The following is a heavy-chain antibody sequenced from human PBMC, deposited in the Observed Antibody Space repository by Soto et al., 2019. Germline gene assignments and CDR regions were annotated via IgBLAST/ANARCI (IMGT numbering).Heavy chain of an antibody. CDR1: GGSISSGGYY. Sequence: KTSETLSLTXTVSGGSISSGGYYWSWIRQHPGRGLEWIGYIYYNGNTYYNPSLKSRVTVSVDTSKNQFSLKVRSVTAADTAVYYYASCCVVVVPAAGFDPWGQGTLVTVSS. D-gene: IGHD2-2*01. J-gene: IGHJ5*02. CDR3: ASCCVVVVPAAGFDP. CDR2: IYYNGNT. V-gene: IGHV4-31*02.